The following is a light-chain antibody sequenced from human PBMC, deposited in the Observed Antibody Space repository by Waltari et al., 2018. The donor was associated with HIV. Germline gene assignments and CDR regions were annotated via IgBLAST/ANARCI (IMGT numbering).Light chain of an antibody. CDR2: DAS. J-gene: IGKJ4*01. Sequence: EITLTQSPVDLSLSPGDRATLSCRANLTIVNFLGWYQQKPGQSPSLLIYDASKRVTCFPVRFSGSGSGTDFSLIINNIQPEDAALYYCQQRHSWPLSFGGGTKV. CDR3: QQRHSWPLS. V-gene: IGKV3-11*01. CDR1: LTIVNF.